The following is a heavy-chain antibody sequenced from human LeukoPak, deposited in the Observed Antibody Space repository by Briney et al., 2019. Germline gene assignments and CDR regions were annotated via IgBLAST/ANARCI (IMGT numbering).Heavy chain of an antibody. J-gene: IGHJ4*02. CDR1: GFTFSSYW. V-gene: IGHV3-7*03. CDR3: VKAPAYYFDSSGYYSPFDD. Sequence: GGSLRLSCEASGFTFSSYWMSWVRQAPGKGLEWVANIKTDGSEKYYVDSVKGRFTISRDNAKNSLYLQMNSLRAEDTAVYYCVKAPAYYFDSSGYYSPFDDWGQGTLVTVSS. CDR2: IKTDGSEK. D-gene: IGHD3-22*01.